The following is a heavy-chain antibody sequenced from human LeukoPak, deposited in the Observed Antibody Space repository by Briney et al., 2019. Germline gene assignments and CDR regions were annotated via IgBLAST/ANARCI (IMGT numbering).Heavy chain of an antibody. Sequence: SETLSLTCTVSGGSISSGGYYWSWIRQPPGKGLEWIAYIHYSGSTNYNPSLRSRVTISVDTSKNQFSLKLSSVTAADTAVYYCARGLTSSDWYFDLWGRGTLVTVSS. CDR1: GGSISSGGYY. V-gene: IGHV4-61*08. CDR3: ARGLTSSDWYFDL. CDR2: IHYSGST. D-gene: IGHD4/OR15-4a*01. J-gene: IGHJ2*01.